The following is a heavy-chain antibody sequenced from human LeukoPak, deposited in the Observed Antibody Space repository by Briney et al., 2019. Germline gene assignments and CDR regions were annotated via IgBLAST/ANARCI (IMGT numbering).Heavy chain of an antibody. CDR3: ARAPIVVVPARRPTYFDF. CDR1: GFTFDDYA. Sequence: GGSLRLSCAGSGFTFDDYAMHWVRLAPGKGLYWVSGSVKGRFTISRDNAKKSLYLQMNSLRVEDTAMYYCARAPIVVVPARRPTYFDFWGQGALVTVSS. J-gene: IGHJ4*02. V-gene: IGHV3-9*01. D-gene: IGHD2-2*01.